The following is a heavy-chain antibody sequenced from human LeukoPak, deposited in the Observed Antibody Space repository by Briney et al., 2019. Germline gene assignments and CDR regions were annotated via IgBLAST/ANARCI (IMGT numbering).Heavy chain of an antibody. V-gene: IGHV4-61*02. J-gene: IGHJ4*02. CDR3: ARQDSPYCGGDCYRAFDY. Sequence: SETLSLTCTVSGGSISSGSYYWSWIRQPAGKGLEWIGRIYTSGSTNYNPSLKSRVTISVDTSKNQFSLKLSSVTAADTAVYYCARQDSPYCGGDCYRAFDYWGQGTLVTVSS. CDR2: IYTSGST. D-gene: IGHD2-21*01. CDR1: GGSISSGSYY.